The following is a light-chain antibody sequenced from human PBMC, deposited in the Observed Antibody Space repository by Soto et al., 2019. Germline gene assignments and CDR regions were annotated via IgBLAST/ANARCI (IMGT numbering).Light chain of an antibody. Sequence: EIVLTQSPGTLSLSPGERATLSCRASQSVSNNFLAWYQQKPGQAPRLLIYAAYSRASGIPDRFSWSGSGTDFTLTISSVEPEDFAVYYRQPYGGSSWWTFGIGTKVDIK. CDR1: QSVSNNF. V-gene: IGKV3-20*01. CDR2: AAY. CDR3: QPYGGSSWWT. J-gene: IGKJ1*01.